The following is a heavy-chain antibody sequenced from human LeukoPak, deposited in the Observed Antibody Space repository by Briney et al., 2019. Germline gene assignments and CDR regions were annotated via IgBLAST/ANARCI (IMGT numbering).Heavy chain of an antibody. CDR2: ISSGGSTI. CDR3: ARFYANEWALPH. D-gene: IGHD1-26*01. CDR1: GFTFSSYE. Sequence: GGSLRLSCAASGFTFSSYEMNWVRQAPGKGLEWVSYISSGGSTIYYADSVKGRFTISRDNTKNTLPLQMNSLRTEDAAVYYCARFYANEWALPHWGQGTLVTVSS. J-gene: IGHJ4*02. V-gene: IGHV3-48*03.